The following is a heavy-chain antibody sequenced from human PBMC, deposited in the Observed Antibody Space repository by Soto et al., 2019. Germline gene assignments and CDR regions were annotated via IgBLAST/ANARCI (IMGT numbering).Heavy chain of an antibody. J-gene: IGHJ3*02. CDR1: GYTFTSYA. CDR3: ARHDSSGYYWDDAFDI. CDR2: INAGNGNT. V-gene: IGHV1-3*01. Sequence: GASVKVSCKASGYTFTSYAMHWVRQAPGQRLEWMGWINAGNGNTKYSQKFQGRVTITRDTSASTAYMELSSLRSEDTAVYYCARHDSSGYYWDDAFDIWGQGTMVT. D-gene: IGHD3-22*01.